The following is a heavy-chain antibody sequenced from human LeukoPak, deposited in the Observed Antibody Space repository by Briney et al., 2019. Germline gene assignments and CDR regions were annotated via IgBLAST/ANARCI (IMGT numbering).Heavy chain of an antibody. CDR2: ICYDGSNK. D-gene: IGHD3-22*01. V-gene: IGHV3-33*06. J-gene: IGHJ4*02. CDR1: GFTFSSYG. Sequence: PGRSLRLSCAASGFTFSSYGMHWVRQAPGKGVEGVAGICYDGSNKYYADSVKGRFTISRDNSKNTLYLQMNSLRADDTALYYCANGDYYDSSGYENFHYWGQGTLVTVSS. CDR3: ANGDYYDSSGYENFHY.